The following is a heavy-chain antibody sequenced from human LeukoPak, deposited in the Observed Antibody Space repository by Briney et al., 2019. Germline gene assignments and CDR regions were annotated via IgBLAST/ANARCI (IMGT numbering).Heavy chain of an antibody. D-gene: IGHD5-24*01. Sequence: SETLSLTCTVSGGPISSYYWSWIRQPPGKGLEWIGYIYYSGSTNYNPSLKRRATIPVDTSKNQFSLKLSSVTAADTAVYYCERSRGERWLQFDAFDIWGQGTMVTVSS. CDR1: GGPISSYY. CDR2: IYYSGST. V-gene: IGHV4-59*01. CDR3: ERSRGERWLQFDAFDI. J-gene: IGHJ3*02.